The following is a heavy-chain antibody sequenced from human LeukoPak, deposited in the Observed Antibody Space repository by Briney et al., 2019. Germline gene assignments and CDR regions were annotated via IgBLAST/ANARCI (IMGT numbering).Heavy chain of an antibody. V-gene: IGHV3-48*03. Sequence: GGSLRLSCAASGFTFSSYEMNWVRQAPGKGLEWVSYISSSGSTIYYADSVKGRFTISRDNAKNSLYLQMNSLRAEDTAVYYCARDNQDSSGYIPFDYWGQGTLVTVSS. CDR1: GFTFSSYE. J-gene: IGHJ4*02. CDR3: ARDNQDSSGYIPFDY. D-gene: IGHD3-22*01. CDR2: ISSSGSTI.